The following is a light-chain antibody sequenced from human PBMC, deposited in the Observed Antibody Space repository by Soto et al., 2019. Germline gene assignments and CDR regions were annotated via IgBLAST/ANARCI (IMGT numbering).Light chain of an antibody. CDR2: DAS. V-gene: IGKV3-11*01. Sequence: EIVLTQSPATLSLSPGERATLSCRASQSLNSNSLAWYQQKPGQAPRLLIYDASNRATGIPARFSGSGSGTDFTLTISSLEPEDFAVYYCQQCNSWPQWTFGPGTKVDI. J-gene: IGKJ1*01. CDR3: QQCNSWPQWT. CDR1: QSLNSNS.